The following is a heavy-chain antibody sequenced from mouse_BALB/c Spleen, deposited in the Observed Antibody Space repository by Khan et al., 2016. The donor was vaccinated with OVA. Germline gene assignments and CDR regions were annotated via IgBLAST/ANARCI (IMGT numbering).Heavy chain of an antibody. CDR1: GFTFSNYG. Sequence: EVELVESGGDLVKPGGSLKLSCAASGFTFSNYGMSWVRQTPDKRLEWVATISSGGDYTYYPDSVKGRFTIFRDNAKNTLYLQMSSLKSEDTAMYHCASHLTVSFAYWGQGTLVTVSA. CDR3: ASHLTVSFAY. J-gene: IGHJ3*01. D-gene: IGHD4-1*01. CDR2: ISSGGDYT. V-gene: IGHV5-6*01.